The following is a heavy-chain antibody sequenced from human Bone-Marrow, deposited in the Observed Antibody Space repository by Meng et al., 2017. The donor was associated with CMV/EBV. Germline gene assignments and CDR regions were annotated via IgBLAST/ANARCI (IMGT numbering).Heavy chain of an antibody. J-gene: IGHJ4*02. CDR3: AREGFLDIVLMGYAPVYFDY. V-gene: IGHV3-21*01. D-gene: IGHD2-8*01. Sequence: GESLKISCAASGFTFSSYSMNWVRQAPGKGLEWVSSISSSSSYIYYADSVKGRFTISRDNAKNSLYLQMNSLRAEDTAVYYCAREGFLDIVLMGYAPVYFDYWGQGTLVTVSS. CDR2: ISSSSSYI. CDR1: GFTFSSYS.